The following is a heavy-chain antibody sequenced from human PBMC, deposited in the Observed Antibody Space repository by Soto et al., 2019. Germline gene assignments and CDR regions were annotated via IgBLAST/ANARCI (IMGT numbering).Heavy chain of an antibody. CDR2: ISSSGSTI. J-gene: IGHJ6*03. CDR3: AREWGEYSGYDYYYYYYMDV. Sequence: SGGSLRLSCAASGFTFSDYYMSWIRQAPGKGLEWVSYISSSGSTIYYADTVKGRFTISRDNAKNSLYLQMNSLRAEDTAVYYCAREWGEYSGYDYYYYYYMDVWGKGTTVTVSS. V-gene: IGHV3-11*01. D-gene: IGHD5-12*01. CDR1: GFTFSDYY.